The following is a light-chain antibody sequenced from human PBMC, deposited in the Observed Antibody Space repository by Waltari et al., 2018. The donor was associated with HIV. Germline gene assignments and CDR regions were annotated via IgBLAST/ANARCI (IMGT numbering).Light chain of an antibody. CDR2: YKADSDV. CDR1: SAIIVASYR. J-gene: IGLJ1*01. V-gene: IGLV5-45*02. CDR3: MIWHSNAYV. Sequence: AVLPQPSSLSAPPGTSPSIPCTLRSAIIVASYRIYRYHQRSGTPPQYLLTYKADSDVQRGSGVPSRFSASKDASANAGILLISGIQAEDEADYYCMIWHSNAYVFGSGTKVTV.